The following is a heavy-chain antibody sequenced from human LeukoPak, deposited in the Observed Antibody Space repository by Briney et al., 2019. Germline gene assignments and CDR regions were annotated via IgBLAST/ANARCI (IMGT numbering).Heavy chain of an antibody. CDR2: MNPNSGST. D-gene: IGHD4-23*01. CDR1: GYTFTSYD. Sequence: ASVKVSCKASGYTFTSYDINWVRRATGQGLEWVGWMNPNSGSTGYAQKFQGRVTMTRNIFMSTAYMELSSLRSEDTAVYYCARDYGGNSGWFDPWGQGTLVTVSS. V-gene: IGHV1-8*01. CDR3: ARDYGGNSGWFDP. J-gene: IGHJ5*02.